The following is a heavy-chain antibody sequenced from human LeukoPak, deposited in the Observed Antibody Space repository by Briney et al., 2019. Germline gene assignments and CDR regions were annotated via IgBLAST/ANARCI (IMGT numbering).Heavy chain of an antibody. CDR2: ISGSGGST. Sequence: GGSLRLSCAASGFTFSSYAMSWVRQAPGKGLEWVSAISGSGGSTYYADSVKGRFTISRDNSKNTLYLQMNSLRAEDTAVYYCAGALRSLYDSEGGMDVWGQGTTVTVSS. V-gene: IGHV3-23*01. CDR3: AGALRSLYDSEGGMDV. D-gene: IGHD3-16*02. CDR1: GFTFSSYA. J-gene: IGHJ6*02.